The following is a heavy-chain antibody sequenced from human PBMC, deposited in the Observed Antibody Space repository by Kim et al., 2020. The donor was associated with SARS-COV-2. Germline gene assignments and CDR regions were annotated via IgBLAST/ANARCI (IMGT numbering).Heavy chain of an antibody. V-gene: IGHV4-30-4*02. D-gene: IGHD3-10*01. CDR3: ARRVWFGELLLGDAFDI. Sequence: SDTLSLTCTVSGGSISSGDYYWSWIRQPPGKGLEWIGYIYYSGSTYYNPSLKSRVTISVDTSKNQFSLKLSSVTAADTAVYYCARRVWFGELLLGDAFDIWGQWTMVTVSS. CDR2: IYYSGST. CDR1: GGSISSGDYY. J-gene: IGHJ3*02.